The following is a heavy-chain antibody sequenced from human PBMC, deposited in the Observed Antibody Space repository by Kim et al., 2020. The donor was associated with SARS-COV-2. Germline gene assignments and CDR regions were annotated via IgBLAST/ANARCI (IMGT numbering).Heavy chain of an antibody. Sequence: GGSLRLSCAASGFTFGDYAMHWVRQAPGKGLEWVSGISWNSGSIGYADSVKGRFTISRDNAKNSLYLQMNSLRAEDTALYYCAKDTGYSSGWYPLDYWGQGTLVTVSS. J-gene: IGHJ4*02. CDR3: AKDTGYSSGWYPLDY. CDR1: GFTFGDYA. D-gene: IGHD6-19*01. V-gene: IGHV3-9*01. CDR2: ISWNSGSI.